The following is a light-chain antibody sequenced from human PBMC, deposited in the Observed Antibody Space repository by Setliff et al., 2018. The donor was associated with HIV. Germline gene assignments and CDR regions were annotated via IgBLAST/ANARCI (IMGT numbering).Light chain of an antibody. V-gene: IGLV2-14*03. CDR2: DVS. CDR1: SSDVGSYDF. CDR3: ASYRPNDLGV. J-gene: IGLJ1*01. Sequence: QSVLLQPASVSGSPGQSVTVSCTGTSSDVGSYDFVSWYQQLPGKAPKLLIYDVSDRPSGVSHRFSGSKSGNTASPTISGLQSEDEADYYCASYRPNDLGVFGTGTKVTVL.